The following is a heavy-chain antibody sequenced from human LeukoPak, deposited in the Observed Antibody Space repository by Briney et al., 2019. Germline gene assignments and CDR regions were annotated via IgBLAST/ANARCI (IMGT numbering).Heavy chain of an antibody. CDR2: IGSSGTTI. CDR3: ARAVYSSAHGPA. CDR1: GFTFSSNE. J-gene: IGHJ5*02. D-gene: IGHD6-25*01. V-gene: IGHV3-48*03. Sequence: GESLRLSCAASGFTFSSNEMNWVRQAPGKGLEWVSYIGSSGTTIYYADSVKGRLTMSRDDAKNSLYLQMNSLRAEDSAVYYCARAVYSSAHGPAWGQGTLVIVSS.